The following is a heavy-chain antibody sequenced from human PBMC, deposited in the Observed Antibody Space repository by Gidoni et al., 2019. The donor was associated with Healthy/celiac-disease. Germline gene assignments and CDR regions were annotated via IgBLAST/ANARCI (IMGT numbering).Heavy chain of an antibody. D-gene: IGHD3-3*01. Sequence: QVQLVESGGGVVQPGRSLRLSCAASGFTFRSYAMHGVRQAPGKGLEWVAVISYDGSNKYYADSVKGRFTISRDNSKNTLYLQMNSLRAEDTAVYYCARGSPYYDFWSGYFNWFDPWGQGTLFTVSS. CDR2: ISYDGSNK. CDR3: ARGSPYYDFWSGYFNWFDP. J-gene: IGHJ5*02. V-gene: IGHV3-30-3*01. CDR1: GFTFRSYA.